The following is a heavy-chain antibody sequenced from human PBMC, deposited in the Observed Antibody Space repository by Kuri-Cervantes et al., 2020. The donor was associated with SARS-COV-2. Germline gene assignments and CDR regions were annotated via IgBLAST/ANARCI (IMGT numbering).Heavy chain of an antibody. CDR1: GFTFSGYW. CDR3: ASVDYGDYWVGFDY. D-gene: IGHD4-17*01. J-gene: IGHJ4*02. Sequence: SLMFSCAASGFTFSGYWIHWVRQAPGKGQVLVSRINPDGSYTNNADSVKDRFTLTRDNAKNMLFLQMNSLRAEDTAVYYCASVDYGDYWVGFDYWGQGTLVTGYS. V-gene: IGHV3-74*01. CDR2: INPDGSYT.